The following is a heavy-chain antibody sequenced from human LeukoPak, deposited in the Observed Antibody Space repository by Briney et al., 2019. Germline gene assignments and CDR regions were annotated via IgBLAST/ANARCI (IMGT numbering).Heavy chain of an antibody. Sequence: PSETLSLTCSVSGDSMSGFSWSWIRQPPGRGLEWIAYIFYSGKSDYNPALKSRVAISLDTSRNQLSLNLTSVTAADSAVYFCGRRPAVDGPIDNWGQGILVAVSS. V-gene: IGHV4-59*01. CDR3: GRRPAVDGPIDN. CDR1: GDSMSGFS. CDR2: IFYSGKS. J-gene: IGHJ4*02. D-gene: IGHD3/OR15-3a*01.